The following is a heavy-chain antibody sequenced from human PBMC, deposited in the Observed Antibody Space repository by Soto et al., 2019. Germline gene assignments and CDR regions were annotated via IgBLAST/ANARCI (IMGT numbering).Heavy chain of an antibody. Sequence: ASVKVSCKTSGYTFTDYKLHWVRQAPGQGLEWMGWVDPNGGGTNSAQKFQGSVTMTRDTSITKDTSKNQVVLTMTNMDPVDTATYYCAHRRGYCSGGSCYSIWFDPWGQGTLVTVSS. CDR2: VDPNGGGT. CDR1: GYTFTDYK. J-gene: IGHJ5*02. V-gene: IGHV1-2*04. D-gene: IGHD2-15*01. CDR3: TATYYCAHRRGYCSGGSCYSIWFDP.